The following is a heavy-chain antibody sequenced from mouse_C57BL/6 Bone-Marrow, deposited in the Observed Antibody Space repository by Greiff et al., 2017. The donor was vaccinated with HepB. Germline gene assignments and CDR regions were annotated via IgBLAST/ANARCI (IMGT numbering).Heavy chain of an antibody. V-gene: IGHV7-1*01. D-gene: IGHD2-10*01. J-gene: IGHJ3*01. CDR2: SRNKANDYTT. CDR1: GFTFSDFY. CDR3: ARDALLFPFAY. Sequence: DVMLVESGGGLVQSGRSLRLSCATSGFTFSDFYMEWVRQAPGKGLEWIAASRNKANDYTTEYSASVKGRFIVSRDTSQSILYLQMNALRAEDTAIYYCARDALLFPFAYWGQGTLVTVSA.